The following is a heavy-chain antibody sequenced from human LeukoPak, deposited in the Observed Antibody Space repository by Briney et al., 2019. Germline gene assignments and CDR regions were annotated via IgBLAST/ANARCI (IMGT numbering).Heavy chain of an antibody. CDR3: ARRTIAAAMYYFDY. CDR2: IYYSGST. J-gene: IGHJ4*02. V-gene: IGHV4-39*01. CDR1: GGSISSRTYY. Sequence: PSETLSLTCTVSGGSISSRTYYWGWIRQPPGKGLEWIGSIYYSGSTYYNPSLKSRVTISVDTSKSQLSLKLSSVTAADTAVYYCARRTIAAAMYYFDYWGQGTLVTVSS. D-gene: IGHD6-13*01.